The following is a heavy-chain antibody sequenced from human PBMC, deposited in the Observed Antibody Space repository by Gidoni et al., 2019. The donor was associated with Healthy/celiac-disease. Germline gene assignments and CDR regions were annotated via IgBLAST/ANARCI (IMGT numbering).Heavy chain of an antibody. CDR2: IYYSGST. CDR1: GGSISSSSYY. Sequence: QLQLQESGPGLVKPSETLSLTCTVSGGSISSSSYYWGWIRQPPGKGLEWIGSIYYSGSTYYNPSLKSRVTISVDTSKNQFSLKLSAVTAADTAVYYCARRDENYEDAFDIWGQGTMVTVSS. CDR3: ARRDENYEDAFDI. V-gene: IGHV4-39*01. D-gene: IGHD3-22*01. J-gene: IGHJ3*02.